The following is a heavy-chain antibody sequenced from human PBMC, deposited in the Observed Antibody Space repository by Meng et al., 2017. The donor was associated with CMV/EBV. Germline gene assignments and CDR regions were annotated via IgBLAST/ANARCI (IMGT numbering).Heavy chain of an antibody. J-gene: IGHJ3*02. V-gene: IGHV4-39*02. D-gene: IGHD6-19*01. CDR1: GGSISSSSYY. Sequence: GSLRLSCTVSGGSISSSSYYWGWIRQPPGKGLEWIGSIYYSGSTYYNPSLKSRVTISVDTSKNQFSLKLNSVTPEDTAVYYCARDDGASSGWPSGAFDIWGQGTMVTVSS. CDR3: ARDDGASSGWPSGAFDI. CDR2: IYYSGST.